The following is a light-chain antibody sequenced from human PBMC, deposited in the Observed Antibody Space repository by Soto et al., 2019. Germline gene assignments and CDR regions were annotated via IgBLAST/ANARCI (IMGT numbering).Light chain of an antibody. J-gene: IGKJ4*01. Sequence: DIQLTQSPSFLSASVGDGVTITCRSSQGISSYLNWYQQKPGKAPKLLIYAASTLQSGVPSRFSGSGSGTEFTLTIDSLQPEDFATYYCQHLHSYPLTFGGGTKVEIK. V-gene: IGKV1-9*01. CDR3: QHLHSYPLT. CDR2: AAS. CDR1: QGISSY.